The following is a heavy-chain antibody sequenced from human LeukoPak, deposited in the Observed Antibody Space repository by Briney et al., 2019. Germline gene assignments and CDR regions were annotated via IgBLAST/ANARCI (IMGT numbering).Heavy chain of an antibody. CDR1: GFTFSSYG. V-gene: IGHV3-30*02. CDR3: AKDAFRGYSYGYRVSMVWFDQ. CDR2: IRYDGSNK. J-gene: IGHJ5*02. D-gene: IGHD5-18*01. Sequence: GGSLRLSCAASGFTFSSYGMHWVRQAPGKGLEWVAFIRYDGSNKYYVDSVEGRFTISRDNSKDTLSLQMSSLIAEDTAVYFCAKDAFRGYSYGYRVSMVWFDQWGQGILVTVSS.